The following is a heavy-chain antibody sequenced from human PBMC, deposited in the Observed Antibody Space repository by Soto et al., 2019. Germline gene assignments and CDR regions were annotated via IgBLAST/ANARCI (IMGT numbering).Heavy chain of an antibody. Sequence: GGSLRLSCAASGFTFSSYAMHWVRQAPGKGLEWVAVISYDGSNKYYADSVKGRFTISRDNSKNTLYLQMNSLRAEDTAVYYCARDKDYDSSGYYGSFDYWGQGTLVTVSS. CDR3: ARDKDYDSSGYYGSFDY. J-gene: IGHJ4*02. CDR2: ISYDGSNK. V-gene: IGHV3-30-3*01. CDR1: GFTFSSYA. D-gene: IGHD3-22*01.